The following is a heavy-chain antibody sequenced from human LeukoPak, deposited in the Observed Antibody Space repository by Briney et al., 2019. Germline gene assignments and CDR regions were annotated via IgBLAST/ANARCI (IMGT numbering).Heavy chain of an antibody. J-gene: IGHJ4*02. CDR1: GYSFTSYW. CDR3: ARRPQGPRGNGRFDY. V-gene: IGHV5-10-1*01. D-gene: IGHD3-10*01. CDR2: IDPSDSYT. Sequence: GESLKISCKGSGYSFTSYWISWVRQMPGKGLEWMGRIDPSDSYTNYSPSFQGHVTISADKSISTAYLQWSSLKASDTAMYYYARRPQGPRGNGRFDYWGQGTLVTVSS.